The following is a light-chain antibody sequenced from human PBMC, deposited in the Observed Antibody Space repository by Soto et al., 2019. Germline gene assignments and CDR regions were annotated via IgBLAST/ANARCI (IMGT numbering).Light chain of an antibody. CDR2: LEGSGSY. CDR1: SGHSSNI. V-gene: IGLV4-60*02. Sequence: QLVLTQSSSASASLGSSVKLTCTLSSGHSSNIIAWHQQQPGKAPRYSMKLEGSGSYNKGSGDPDRFSGSSSAADRYLTIPNLQFEDEADYYCEAWDSNTVVFGGGTKLTVL. J-gene: IGLJ2*01. CDR3: EAWDSNTVV.